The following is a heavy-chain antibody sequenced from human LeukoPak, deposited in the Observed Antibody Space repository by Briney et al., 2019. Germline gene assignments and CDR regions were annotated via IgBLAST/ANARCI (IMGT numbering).Heavy chain of an antibody. CDR2: IRSKAYGGTA. V-gene: IGHV3-49*03. J-gene: IGHJ4*02. CDR1: GFTFGDTA. D-gene: IGHD2-8*01. CDR3: ARDLIPG. Sequence: GGSLRLSCTTSGFTFGDTAMSWNRQAPGKGLEWVGFIRSKAYGGTAEYAASVKGRFIISRDDSKSIAYLQMNSLKTEDTAVYYCARDLIPGGGQGTLVTVSS.